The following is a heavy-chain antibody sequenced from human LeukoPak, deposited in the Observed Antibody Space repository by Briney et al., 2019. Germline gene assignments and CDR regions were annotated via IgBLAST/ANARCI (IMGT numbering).Heavy chain of an antibody. J-gene: IGHJ4*02. V-gene: IGHV4-59*01. CDR3: ARDKSADY. CDR1: GGSISGYF. CDR2: IYYSGST. Sequence: PSETLSLTCTVSGGSISGYFWSWIRQPPGKGLEWIGHIYYSGSTTYNPSLKSRVTISVDTSKNRFSLKLSSVTAVDTAVYYCARDKSADYWGQGTLITVSS.